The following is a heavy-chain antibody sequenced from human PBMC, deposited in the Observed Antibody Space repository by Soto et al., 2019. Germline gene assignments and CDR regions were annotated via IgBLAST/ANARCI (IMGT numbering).Heavy chain of an antibody. Sequence: QVQLLQSGAEVKKPGSSVKVSCQASGVHFSGHGISWVRQAPGTGLEWMGGIIPVVEREHYAPNFQARVTITADRSTSTSYMELTYLTHDDTAVYYCARDPDYYYATDGHYVPRGLAPWGQGTLVTVS. D-gene: IGHD2-21*02. CDR2: IIPVVERE. CDR3: ARDPDYYYATDGHYVPRGLAP. J-gene: IGHJ5*02. CDR1: GVHFSGHG. V-gene: IGHV1-69*06.